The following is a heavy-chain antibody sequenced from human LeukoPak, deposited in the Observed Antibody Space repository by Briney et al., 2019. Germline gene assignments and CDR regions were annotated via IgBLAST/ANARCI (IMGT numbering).Heavy chain of an antibody. CDR1: GFTFSDYY. D-gene: IGHD5-18*01. CDR3: AAYSYPYYYYYMDV. V-gene: IGHV3-11*04. J-gene: IGHJ6*03. CDR2: ISGPGTTI. Sequence: GGSLRLSCAASGFTFSDYYMTWFRQAPGKGLEWVSYISGPGTTISYADSVRGRFTISRDNAKNSLYLQMNSLRAEDTAVYYCAAYSYPYYYYYMDVWGKGTTVTVSS.